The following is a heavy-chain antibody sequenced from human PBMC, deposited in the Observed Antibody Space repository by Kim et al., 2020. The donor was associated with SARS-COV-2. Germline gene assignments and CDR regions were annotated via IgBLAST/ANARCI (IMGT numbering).Heavy chain of an antibody. Sequence: GGSLRLSCAASGFTFSGSAIHWVRQASGKGLEWVGRIRSKANSYATAYAASVKGRFTITRDDSKYTAYLQMNSLKTEDTAVYYCTNVTGTTLDFWDAFDIWGQGTMVTVSS. J-gene: IGHJ3*02. D-gene: IGHD1-1*01. V-gene: IGHV3-73*01. CDR3: TNVTGTTLDFWDAFDI. CDR1: GFTFSGSA. CDR2: IRSKANSYAT.